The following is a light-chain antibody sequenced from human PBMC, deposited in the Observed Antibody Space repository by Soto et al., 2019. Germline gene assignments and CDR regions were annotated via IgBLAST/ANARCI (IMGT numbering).Light chain of an antibody. CDR1: QNGGHE. CDR2: SAS. CDR3: QQRSTGPPT. Sequence: EIVLTQSPATLPLSPGERATLSCRASQNGGHELVWDHQKRGQAPMLLIYSASNRATGIPARFRGSGSGTDFTLTISSLAPGDFATYTRQQRSTGPPTFGGGTKLEIK. V-gene: IGKV3-11*01. J-gene: IGKJ4*02.